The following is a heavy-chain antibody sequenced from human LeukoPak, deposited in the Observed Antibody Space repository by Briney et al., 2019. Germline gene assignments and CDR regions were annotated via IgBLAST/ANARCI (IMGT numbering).Heavy chain of an antibody. V-gene: IGHV4-39*01. CDR1: GGSISSSSYY. CDR3: ARHGRSSSWDLDY. Sequence: SETLSLTCTVSGGSISSSSYYWGWIRQPPGKGLEWIGSIYYSGSTYYNPSLESRVTISVDTSKNQFSRKLSSVTAADTAVYYCARHGRSSSWDLDYWGQGTLVTVSS. J-gene: IGHJ4*02. CDR2: IYYSGST. D-gene: IGHD6-13*01.